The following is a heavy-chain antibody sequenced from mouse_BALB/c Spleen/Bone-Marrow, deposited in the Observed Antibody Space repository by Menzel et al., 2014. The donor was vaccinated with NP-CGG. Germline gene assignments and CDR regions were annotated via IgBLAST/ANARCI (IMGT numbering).Heavy chain of an antibody. D-gene: IGHD2-14*01. CDR3: ARGDRYAWFAY. CDR1: GHTFTSYW. V-gene: IGHV1-87*01. CDR2: IYPGDGDT. J-gene: IGHJ3*01. Sequence: QVQLQQSGAELARPGASVKLSCKASGHTFTSYWMQWVKQRPGQGLEWIGAIYPGDGDTRYTQKFKGKATLTADKSSSTGYMQLSSLASEDSAVYYCARGDRYAWFAYWGQGTLVTVSA.